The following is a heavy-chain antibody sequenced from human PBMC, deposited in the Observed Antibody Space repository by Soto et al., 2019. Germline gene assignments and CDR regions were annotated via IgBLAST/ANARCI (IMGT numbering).Heavy chain of an antibody. CDR2: IIPIFGTA. CDR1: GGTFSSYA. D-gene: IGHD6-19*01. V-gene: IGHV1-69*06. J-gene: IGHJ6*02. CDR3: ARSYSSGSYYYYYGMDV. Sequence: SVKVSCKASGGTFSSYAISWVRQAPGQGLEWMGGIIPIFGTANYAQKFQGRVTITADKSTSTAYMELSSLRSEDTAVYYCARSYSSGSYYYYYGMDVWGQGTTVTVSS.